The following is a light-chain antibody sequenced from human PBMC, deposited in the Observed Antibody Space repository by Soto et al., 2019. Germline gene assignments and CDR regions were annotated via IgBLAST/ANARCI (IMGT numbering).Light chain of an antibody. CDR2: GAS. V-gene: IGKV3-20*01. CDR1: QSVSSY. CDR3: QQYGSSPST. J-gene: IGKJ1*01. Sequence: EIVLTQSPATLSLSPGERATLSCRASQSVSSYLAWYQQKPGQAPRLLIYGASTRATGFPARFSGSGSGTDFTLTISGLEPEDFAVYYCQQYGSSPSTFGQGTKVDIK.